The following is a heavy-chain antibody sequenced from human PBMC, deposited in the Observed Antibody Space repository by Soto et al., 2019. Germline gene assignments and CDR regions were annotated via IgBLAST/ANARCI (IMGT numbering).Heavy chain of an antibody. J-gene: IGHJ4*02. CDR3: ATWAYYDFWSGYLFDY. V-gene: IGHV1-24*01. CDR2: FDPEDGET. Sequence: ASVKVSCKVSGYTLTELSMHWVRQAPGKGLEWMGGFDPEDGETIYAQKFQGRVTMTEDTSTDTAYMELSSLRSEDTAVYYCATWAYYDFWSGYLFDYWGQGTLVTVS. CDR1: GYTLTELS. D-gene: IGHD3-3*01.